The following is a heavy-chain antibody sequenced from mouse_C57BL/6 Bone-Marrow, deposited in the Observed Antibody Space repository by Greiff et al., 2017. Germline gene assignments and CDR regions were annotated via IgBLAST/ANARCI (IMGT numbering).Heavy chain of an antibody. Sequence: QVQLKESGPGILQPSQTLSLTCSFSGFSLSTFGMGVGWIRQPSGKGLEWLAHIWWDDDKYYNPALKSRHTISKDTSKNQVFLKIANVDTADTATYYCARRGLYYGSSYSAWFAYWGQGTLVTVSA. V-gene: IGHV8-8*01. D-gene: IGHD1-1*01. CDR1: GFSLSTFGMG. CDR3: ARRGLYYGSSYSAWFAY. J-gene: IGHJ3*01. CDR2: IWWDDDK.